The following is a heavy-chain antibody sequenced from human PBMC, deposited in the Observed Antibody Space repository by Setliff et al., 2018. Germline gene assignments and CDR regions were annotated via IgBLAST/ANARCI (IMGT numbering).Heavy chain of an antibody. J-gene: IGHJ4*02. CDR3: ARSEGRRDGYNW. CDR1: GGPISSSNYY. CDR2: INYRGNT. Sequence: LSLTCTVSGGPISSSNYYWGWIRQPPGKGLEWIGSINYRGNTHDNPSLRSRVTMSVDTSKSHFSLRLSSLTAADTAVDYCARSEGRRDGYNWWGQGTLVTVSS. V-gene: IGHV4-39*02. D-gene: IGHD5-12*01.